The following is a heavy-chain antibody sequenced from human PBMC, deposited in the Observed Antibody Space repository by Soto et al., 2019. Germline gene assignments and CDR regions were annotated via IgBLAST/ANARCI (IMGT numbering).Heavy chain of an antibody. J-gene: IGHJ5*02. V-gene: IGHV1-18*01. CDR3: ARGPQSNCWRGKWFDL. CDR2: IVSYNGNT. CDR1: GYTFIDYG. D-gene: IGHD2-21*01. Sequence: QVQLVQSGTEVRNPGASVKVSCKASGYTFIDYGITWVRQAPGQGLEWMGWIVSYNGNTQSAQKIQGRLTMTTDTSSRTADMELTSLRSDGTAVYYCARGPQSNCWRGKWFDLWGQGTLVTVSS.